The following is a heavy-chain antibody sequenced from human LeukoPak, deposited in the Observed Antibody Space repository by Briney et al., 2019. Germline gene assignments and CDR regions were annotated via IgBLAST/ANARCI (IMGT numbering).Heavy chain of an antibody. Sequence: SETLSLTCTVSGVSISSSNSYWGWIRQPPGKGLEWIGSIYYSGNTYYNASLKSQVSISIDTSKNQFSLRLTSVTAADTAVYYCARGALLWFGAKMEYYFDYWGQGTPLTVSS. CDR1: GVSISSSNSY. J-gene: IGHJ4*02. V-gene: IGHV4-39*01. CDR2: IYYSGNT. CDR3: ARGALLWFGAKMEYYFDY. D-gene: IGHD3-10*01.